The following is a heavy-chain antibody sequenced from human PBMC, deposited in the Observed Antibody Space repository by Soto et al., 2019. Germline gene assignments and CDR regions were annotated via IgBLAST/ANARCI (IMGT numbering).Heavy chain of an antibody. Sequence: SETLSLTCTVSGGSISSGGYYWSWIRQHPGKGLEWIGYIYYSGSTYYNPSFKSRVTISVDTSKNQFSLKLSSVTAADTAVYYCARTYGFWSEWYYFDYWGQGTLVTVSS. J-gene: IGHJ4*02. CDR1: GGSISSGGYY. V-gene: IGHV4-31*03. CDR2: IYYSGST. D-gene: IGHD3-3*01. CDR3: ARTYGFWSEWYYFDY.